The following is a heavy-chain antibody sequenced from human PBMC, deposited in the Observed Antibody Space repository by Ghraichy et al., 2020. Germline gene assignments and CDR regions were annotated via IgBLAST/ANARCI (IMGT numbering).Heavy chain of an antibody. V-gene: IGHV3-48*01. Sequence: GGSLRLSCAASGFTFSSYSMNWVHQAPGKGLEWVSHITMSSSTIYYADSVKGRFTISRDNAKNSLYLQMNSLRAEDTAVYYCARVKRDYYDSSGYYYSGFDYWGQGTLVTVSS. J-gene: IGHJ4*02. CDR3: ARVKRDYYDSSGYYYSGFDY. CDR2: ITMSSSTI. CDR1: GFTFSSYS. D-gene: IGHD3-22*01.